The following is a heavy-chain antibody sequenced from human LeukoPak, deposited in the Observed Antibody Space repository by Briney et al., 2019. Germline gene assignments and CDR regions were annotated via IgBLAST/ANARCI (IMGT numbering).Heavy chain of an antibody. D-gene: IGHD1-26*01. V-gene: IGHV3-7*03. J-gene: IGHJ4*02. Sequence: GGSLRLSCVASGFTYSSYWMSWVRQAPGKGLEWVANIKQDGSEKNYVDSVKGRFTISRDNAKNSLYLQMNSLRAEDTAVYYCTRDYRGPFDYWGQGTLVTVSS. CDR2: IKQDGSEK. CDR3: TRDYRGPFDY. CDR1: GFTYSSYW.